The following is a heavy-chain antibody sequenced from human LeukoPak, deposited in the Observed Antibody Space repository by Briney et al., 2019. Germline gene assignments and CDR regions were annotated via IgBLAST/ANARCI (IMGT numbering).Heavy chain of an antibody. D-gene: IGHD1-26*01. Sequence: GGSLRLSCATSGFTISNYDMSWDRQAPGKGLEWVSIISSGGTTYSADSVKGRFTVSRDNSKNTLYLQMESLRAEDTALYYCSGSKNYYFDYWGQGTLVTVSS. V-gene: IGHV3-23*01. J-gene: IGHJ4*02. CDR1: GFTISNYD. CDR2: ISSGGTT. CDR3: SGSKNYYFDY.